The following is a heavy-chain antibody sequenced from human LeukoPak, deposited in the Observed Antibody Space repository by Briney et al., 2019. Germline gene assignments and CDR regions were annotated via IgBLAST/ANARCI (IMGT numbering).Heavy chain of an antibody. Sequence: ASETLSLTCTVSGGSISSYYWSWIRQPPGKGLEWIGYIYDSGSTNYNPSLKSRVTISVDTSKNQFSLKLSSVTAADTAVFYCASLTTADAFDIWGQGTMVTVSS. J-gene: IGHJ3*02. CDR1: GGSISSYY. CDR3: ASLTTADAFDI. V-gene: IGHV4-59*01. D-gene: IGHD3-22*01. CDR2: IYDSGST.